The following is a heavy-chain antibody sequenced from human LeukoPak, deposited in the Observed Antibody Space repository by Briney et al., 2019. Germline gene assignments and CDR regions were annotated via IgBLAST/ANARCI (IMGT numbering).Heavy chain of an antibody. CDR1: GYTFTSYG. CDR2: ISAYNGNK. V-gene: IGHV1-18*01. Sequence: ASVKVSCKASGYTFTSYGISWVRQAPGQGLEWMGWISAYNGNKNYAQKLQGRVTMTTDTSTSTAYMELRSLRSDDTAVYYCARDVGEYCSSTDCYASDHWGQGTLVTVSS. J-gene: IGHJ4*02. D-gene: IGHD2-2*01. CDR3: ARDVGEYCSSTDCYASDH.